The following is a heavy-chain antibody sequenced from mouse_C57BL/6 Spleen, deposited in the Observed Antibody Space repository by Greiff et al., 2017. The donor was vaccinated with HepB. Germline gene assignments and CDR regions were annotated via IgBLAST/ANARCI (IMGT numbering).Heavy chain of an antibody. J-gene: IGHJ2*01. CDR1: GYTFTSYT. CDR2: INPSSGYT. Sequence: VQLQQSGAELARPGASVKMSCKASGYTFTSYTMHWVKQRPGQGLEWIGYINPSSGYTKYNQKFKDKATLTADKSSSTAYMQLSSLTSEDSAVYYCARGLGLDWDYFDYWGQGTTLTVSS. CDR3: ARGLGLDWDYFDY. D-gene: IGHD4-1*01. V-gene: IGHV1-4*01.